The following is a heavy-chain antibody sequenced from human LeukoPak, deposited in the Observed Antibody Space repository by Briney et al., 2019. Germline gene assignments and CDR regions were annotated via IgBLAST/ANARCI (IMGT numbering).Heavy chain of an antibody. Sequence: GGSLRLSCAASGFILSDYYMSWVRQAPGKGLEWVSVIYSGGSTYYADSVKGRFTISRDNSKNTLYLQMNSLRAEDTAVYYCARDSGQQGDYWGQGTLVTVSS. V-gene: IGHV3-66*01. CDR3: ARDSGQQGDY. CDR2: IYSGGST. J-gene: IGHJ4*02. D-gene: IGHD6-13*01. CDR1: GFILSDYY.